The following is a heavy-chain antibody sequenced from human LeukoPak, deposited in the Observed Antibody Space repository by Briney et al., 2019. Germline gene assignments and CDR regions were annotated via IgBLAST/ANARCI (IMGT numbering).Heavy chain of an antibody. CDR3: ARYYDSSGPDY. D-gene: IGHD3-22*01. Sequence: SETLSLTCTVSGGSISSYYRSWIRQPPGKGLEWIGYIYYSGSTNYNPSLKSRVTISVDTSKNQFSLKLSSVTAADTAVYYCARYYDSSGPDYWGQGTLVTVSS. V-gene: IGHV4-59*01. J-gene: IGHJ4*02. CDR2: IYYSGST. CDR1: GGSISSYY.